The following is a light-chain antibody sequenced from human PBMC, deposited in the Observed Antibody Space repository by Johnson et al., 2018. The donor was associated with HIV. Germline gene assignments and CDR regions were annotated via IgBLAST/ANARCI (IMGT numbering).Light chain of an antibody. CDR1: SSNIGNNY. CDR3: GTWGPSLCAGV. V-gene: IGLV1-51*02. Sequence: QSILTQPPSVSAAPGQKVTISCSGSSSNIGNNYVSWYQQLPGTAPKLLIYENNKRPSGIPDRFSGSKSGTSATLGITGLQTGDEADYYCGTWGPSLCAGVFGTVTKVTVL. J-gene: IGLJ1*01. CDR2: ENN.